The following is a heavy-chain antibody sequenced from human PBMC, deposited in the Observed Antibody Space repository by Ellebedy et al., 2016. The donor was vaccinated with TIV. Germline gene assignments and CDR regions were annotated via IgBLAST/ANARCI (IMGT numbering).Heavy chain of an antibody. D-gene: IGHD2-15*01. Sequence: MPSETLSLTCTVSGGSIGAYYWSWIRQPPGKGLEWIGYVYYSGSTNYSPSLKSRVTISVDTSKNQFSLKLSSVTAADTAVYYCARAAQPNCSGGSCYRIDYWGQGTLVTVSS. V-gene: IGHV4-59*01. CDR2: VYYSGST. CDR1: GGSIGAYY. J-gene: IGHJ4*02. CDR3: ARAAQPNCSGGSCYRIDY.